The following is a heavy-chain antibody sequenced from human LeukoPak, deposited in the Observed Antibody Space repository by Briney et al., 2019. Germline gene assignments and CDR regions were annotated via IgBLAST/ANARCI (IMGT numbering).Heavy chain of an antibody. D-gene: IGHD2-8*02. CDR2: IYYSGST. Sequence: SETLSLTCTVSGGSISSHYWSWIRQPPGKGLEWIGYIYYSGSTNYNPSLKSRVTISVDTSKNQFSLKLSSVTAADTAVYYCARSLYRCYYYMDVWGKGTTVTVSS. CDR3: ARSLYRCYYYMDV. J-gene: IGHJ6*03. V-gene: IGHV4-59*11. CDR1: GGSISSHY.